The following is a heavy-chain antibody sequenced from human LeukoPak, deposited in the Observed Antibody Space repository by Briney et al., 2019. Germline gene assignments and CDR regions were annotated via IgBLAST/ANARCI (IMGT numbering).Heavy chain of an antibody. Sequence: PSETLSLICNVSGGSISSSSYYWGWIRQPPGKGLEWIGNIDYSGSTYYNPSLKSRVSISVDTSKKQFSLKVTSVTAADAAVYYCATTVGSTWYFDLWGRGTLVTVSS. V-gene: IGHV4-39*01. CDR1: GGSISSSSYY. CDR3: ATTVGSTWYFDL. CDR2: IDYSGST. J-gene: IGHJ2*01. D-gene: IGHD5/OR15-5a*01.